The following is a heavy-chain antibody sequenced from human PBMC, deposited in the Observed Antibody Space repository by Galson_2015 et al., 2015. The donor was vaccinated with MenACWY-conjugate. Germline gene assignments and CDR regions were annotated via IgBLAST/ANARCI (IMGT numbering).Heavy chain of an antibody. V-gene: IGHV5-51*01. D-gene: IGHD2-15*01. J-gene: IGHJ6*02. Sequence: QSGAEVKKPGESLKISCKGSGYSFTNYWIGWVRQMPGKGLEWMGLINPGLVNPGDSNIRYSPSFQGQVTISADESISTAYLQWSSSKASDTAMYYCARHPPGGRGMDVWGRGTTVTVSS. CDR2: INPGLVNPGDSNI. CDR3: ARHPPGGRGMDV. CDR1: GYSFTNYW.